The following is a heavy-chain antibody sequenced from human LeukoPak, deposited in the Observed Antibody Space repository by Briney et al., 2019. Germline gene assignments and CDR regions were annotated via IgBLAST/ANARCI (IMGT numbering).Heavy chain of an antibody. J-gene: IGHJ4*02. CDR3: ARQGYGGHSQGAADY. V-gene: IGHV1-69*01. D-gene: IGHD4-23*01. CDR2: IIPIFGTA. Sequence: AASVKVSCKASGGTFSSYAISWVRQAPGQGLEWMGGIIPIFGTANYAQKFQGRVTITADESTSTAYMELRSLRSDDTAVYYCARQGYGGHSQGAADYWGQGTLVTVSS. CDR1: GGTFSSYA.